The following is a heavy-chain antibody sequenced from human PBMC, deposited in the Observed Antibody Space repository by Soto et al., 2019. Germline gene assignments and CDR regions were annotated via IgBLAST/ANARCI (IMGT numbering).Heavy chain of an antibody. D-gene: IGHD2-15*01. Sequence: QVQLVQSGTEVKKLGSSVKVSCKASGGSFRSYTITWVRQAPGQGLEWIERIIPILGMAEYEQKFQGRVTITADIFTNTTFIDLRSLRSQDTAVYYCATVGGESVFRWLDPWGQGSLVTVSS. CDR3: ATVGGESVFRWLDP. CDR1: GGSFRSYT. V-gene: IGHV1-69*02. J-gene: IGHJ5*02. CDR2: IIPILGMA.